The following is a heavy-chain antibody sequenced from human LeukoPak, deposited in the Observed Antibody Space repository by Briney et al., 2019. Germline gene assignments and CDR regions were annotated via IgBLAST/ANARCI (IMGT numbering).Heavy chain of an antibody. CDR2: INPSGGAT. CDR1: GYIFTNYY. Sequence: ASVKVSCKASGYIFTNYYIHWVRQAPGQGLEWMGIINPSGGATSSAQKFQGRVTMTRDTSTNTVYMGLGSLRSEDTAVYYCARYGSGAPDAFDVWGQGTMVTVSS. V-gene: IGHV1-46*01. CDR3: ARYGSGAPDAFDV. J-gene: IGHJ3*01. D-gene: IGHD3-10*01.